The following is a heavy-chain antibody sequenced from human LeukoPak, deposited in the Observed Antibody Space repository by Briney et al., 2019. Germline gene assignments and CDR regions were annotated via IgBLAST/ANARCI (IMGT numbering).Heavy chain of an antibody. CDR2: ISSSSIHT. D-gene: IGHD4-11*01. Sequence: PGGSLRLSCAASGFTFSDYYMNWIRQAPGKGLEWISYISSSSIHTNYADSVKGRFTISRDNAENSLYLQMNSLRAEDTAVYYCTRMTTNDYWGQGTLVTVSS. V-gene: IGHV3-11*03. J-gene: IGHJ4*02. CDR1: GFTFSDYY. CDR3: TRMTTNDY.